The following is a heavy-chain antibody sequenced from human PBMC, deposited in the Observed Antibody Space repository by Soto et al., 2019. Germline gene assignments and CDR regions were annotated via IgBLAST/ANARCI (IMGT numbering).Heavy chain of an antibody. V-gene: IGHV1-18*01. Sequence: QVQLVQSGGEVKKPGASVKVSCKASGDTITKYGIKWVRQAPGQGLEWLGWISFYNGYTNYAQEPQGRVTVTTDRSARTAYMELRSLRTDDRAVYYCASTTSRAVARQEKWGQGTLVTVSP. CDR2: ISFYNGYT. CDR3: ASTTSRAVARQEK. J-gene: IGHJ4*02. CDR1: GDTITKYG. D-gene: IGHD6-19*01.